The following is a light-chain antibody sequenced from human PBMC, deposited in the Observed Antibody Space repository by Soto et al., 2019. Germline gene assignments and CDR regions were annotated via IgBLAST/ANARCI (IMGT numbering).Light chain of an antibody. Sequence: DIQLTHSPSSLSASVGDRVTITCRASQSIDNYLNWYQQKPGKAPKPLIYAASSLQSGVPSGFSGSGSGKDFTLTISSLQPEDFATYYSQQSYSTPLTLGQGIKVDIX. J-gene: IGKJ1*01. CDR3: QQSYSTPLT. V-gene: IGKV1-39*01. CDR1: QSIDNY. CDR2: AAS.